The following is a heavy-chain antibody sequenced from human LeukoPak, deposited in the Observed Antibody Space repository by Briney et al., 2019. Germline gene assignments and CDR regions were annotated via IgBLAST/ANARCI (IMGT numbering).Heavy chain of an antibody. J-gene: IGHJ4*02. CDR3: ARGGVPAAIAY. V-gene: IGHV4-31*03. CDR1: GASISSGGHY. Sequence: SETLSLTCTVSGASISSGGHYWSWIRQHPGKGLEWIGYIYYSGSTYYNPSLKSRVTMSVDTSKNQFSLNLSSVTAADAAVYYCARGGVPAAIAYWGQGTLVTVSS. D-gene: IGHD2-2*01. CDR2: IYYSGST.